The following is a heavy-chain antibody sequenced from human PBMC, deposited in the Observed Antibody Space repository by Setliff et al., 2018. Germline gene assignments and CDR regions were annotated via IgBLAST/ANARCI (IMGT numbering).Heavy chain of an antibody. J-gene: IGHJ3*02. CDR2: IYYSGST. Sequence: PSETLSLTCTVSGGSISSGGYYWSWIRQHPGKGLEWIGYIYYSGSTCYNPSLKSRVTISVDTSKNQFSLKLSSVTAADTAVYYCARVALVVVIRNAFDIWGQGTMVTVSS. CDR3: ARVALVVVIRNAFDI. CDR1: GGSISSGGYY. V-gene: IGHV4-31*03. D-gene: IGHD2-21*01.